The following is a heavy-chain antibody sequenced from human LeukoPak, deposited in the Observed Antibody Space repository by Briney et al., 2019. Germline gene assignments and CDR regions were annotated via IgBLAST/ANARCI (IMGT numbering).Heavy chain of an antibody. CDR2: IYYSGST. CDR3: ARSSPPETFDY. D-gene: IGHD6-6*01. V-gene: IGHV4-31*03. CDR1: GGSISSGGYY. J-gene: IGHJ4*02. Sequence: PSPTLSLTCTVSGGSISSGGYYWSWIRQHPGKGLEWIGYIYYSGSTYYNPSLKSRVTISVDTSKNQFSLKLSSVTAADTAVYYCARSSPPETFDYWGQGTLVTASS.